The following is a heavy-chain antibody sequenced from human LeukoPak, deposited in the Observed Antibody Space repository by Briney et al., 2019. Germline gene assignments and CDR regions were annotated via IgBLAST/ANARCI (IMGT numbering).Heavy chain of an antibody. J-gene: IGHJ4*02. V-gene: IGHV4-4*07. CDR1: GGSISSYY. CDR3: ARHPGYSYGYKYYFDY. Sequence: SETLSLTCTVSGGSISSYYWSWIRQPAGKGLEWIGRIYTSGSTNYNPSLKSRVTMSVDTSKNQFSLKLSSVTAADTAVYYCARHPGYSYGYKYYFDYWGQGTLVTVSS. CDR2: IYTSGST. D-gene: IGHD5-18*01.